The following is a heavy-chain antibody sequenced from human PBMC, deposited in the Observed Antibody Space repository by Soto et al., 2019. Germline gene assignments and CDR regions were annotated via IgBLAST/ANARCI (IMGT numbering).Heavy chain of an antibody. CDR2: ISVSGGTT. Sequence: GGSLRLSCAASGFTFDNYAMSWVRQGPGRGLEWVSVISVSGGTTYYADSVKGRFSISRDNSKNTLYLHMTSLRAEDTAVYYCAKDSGYCTSSDCYYGVDVWGQGTAVTVSS. J-gene: IGHJ6*02. D-gene: IGHD2-2*01. CDR1: GFTFDNYA. V-gene: IGHV3-23*01. CDR3: AKDSGYCTSSDCYYGVDV.